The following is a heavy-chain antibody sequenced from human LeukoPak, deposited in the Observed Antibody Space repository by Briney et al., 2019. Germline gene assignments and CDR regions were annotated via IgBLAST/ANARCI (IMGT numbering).Heavy chain of an antibody. V-gene: IGHV3-21*01. D-gene: IGHD7-27*01. Sequence: GGSLRLSCAASGFTFSRSDMNWVRQAPGKGLGWVSSISTTSTYIYYADSVKGRFTISRDNAKNSLYLQMNSLRAEDTAVYYCARVVGSAIRTGVDYWGQGTLVTVSS. CDR1: GFTFSRSD. CDR3: ARVVGSAIRTGVDY. CDR2: ISTTSTYI. J-gene: IGHJ4*02.